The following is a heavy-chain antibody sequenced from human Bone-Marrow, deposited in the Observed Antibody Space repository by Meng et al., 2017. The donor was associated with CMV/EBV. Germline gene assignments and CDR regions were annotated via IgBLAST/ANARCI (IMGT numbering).Heavy chain of an antibody. CDR3: TSAAAATEEFDY. CDR2: IKQDGSET. J-gene: IGHJ4*02. D-gene: IGHD6-13*01. Sequence: GESLKISCAASGFTFSSSWMHWVCQAPGKGLEWVANIKQDGSETYFLESVKGRFTISRDDTDNSLHLQMNNLNAEDTALYYCTSAAAATEEFDYWGQGTLVTVSS. V-gene: IGHV3-7*01. CDR1: GFTFSSSW.